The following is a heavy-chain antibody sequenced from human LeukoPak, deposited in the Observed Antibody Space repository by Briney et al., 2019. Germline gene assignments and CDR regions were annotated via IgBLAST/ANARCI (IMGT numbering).Heavy chain of an antibody. CDR2: ISSGGTTT. Sequence: GGSLRLSCAASGFTFSNYQMNWVRQAPGKGLEWVSSISSGGTTTYFADSVKGRFTISRDNAKNSLYLQMNSLRAEDTAVYYCASPMTAVSTYNYYGMDVWGQGTTVTVSS. CDR3: ASPMTAVSTYNYYGMDV. D-gene: IGHD4-17*01. V-gene: IGHV3-48*03. CDR1: GFTFSNYQ. J-gene: IGHJ6*02.